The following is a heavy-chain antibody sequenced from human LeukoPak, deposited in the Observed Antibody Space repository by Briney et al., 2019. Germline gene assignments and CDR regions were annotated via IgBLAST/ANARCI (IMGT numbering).Heavy chain of an antibody. CDR3: LRGGHWYDY. J-gene: IGHJ4*02. CDR1: QFTFGDHW. Sequence: GGSLRLSCAASQFTFGDHWMSWVRQAPGKGLEWVANMKKDGSEKNYVDSVKGRFTISRDNAKNSLFLEMNSLRVEGTAVYYCLRGGHWYDYWGQGTLVTVSS. V-gene: IGHV3-7*05. CDR2: MKKDGSEK. D-gene: IGHD2-15*01.